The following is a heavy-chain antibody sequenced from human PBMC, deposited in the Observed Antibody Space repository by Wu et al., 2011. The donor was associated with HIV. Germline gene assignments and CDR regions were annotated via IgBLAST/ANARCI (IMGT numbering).Heavy chain of an antibody. Sequence: QVQLVQSGAEVNEAWGLSEGLRARLLVYTFTNYAIHWVRQAPGQGLEWMGWISAYNGDTNYAQKLQDRVTMTTDTSTSTAYMELRSLRSDDTAVYYCARDGSSAQLDLYYNHMDVWGKGTTVTVSS. V-gene: IGHV1-18*01. CDR3: ARDGSSAQLDLYYNHMDV. J-gene: IGHJ6*03. D-gene: IGHD6-6*01. CDR1: VYTFTNYA. CDR2: ISAYNGDT.